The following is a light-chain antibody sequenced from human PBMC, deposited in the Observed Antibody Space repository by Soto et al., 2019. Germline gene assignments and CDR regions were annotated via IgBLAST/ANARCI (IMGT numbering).Light chain of an antibody. CDR2: DVS. V-gene: IGKV3-20*01. CDR3: QQYGIAPT. J-gene: IGKJ1*01. CDR1: QSVSSNY. Sequence: DMVLTQSPGTLSLSPGERATLSCRSSQSVSSNYLAWYQQKSDQAPRLVIYDVSGRATGIPDRFSGSGSGTDFTLTISRLEHEDSAVYYCQQYGIAPTFGQRTMVEIK.